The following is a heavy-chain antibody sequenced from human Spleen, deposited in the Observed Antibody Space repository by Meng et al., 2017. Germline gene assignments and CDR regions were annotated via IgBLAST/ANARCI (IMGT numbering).Heavy chain of an antibody. Sequence: VQLVQSGGGGKKPGSWVKDSCKASGGSFSRYAISWVRQAPGQWLEWSGIINPSDGTTGYEQKFQGRVTMTRDTSTSTVYMELYSLRSEDTAVYYCARDSVSNMATGSFDYWGQGTLVTVSS. CDR3: ARDSVSNMATGSFDY. J-gene: IGHJ4*02. CDR2: INPSDGTT. CDR1: GGSFSRYA. D-gene: IGHD3-10*01. V-gene: IGHV1-46*01.